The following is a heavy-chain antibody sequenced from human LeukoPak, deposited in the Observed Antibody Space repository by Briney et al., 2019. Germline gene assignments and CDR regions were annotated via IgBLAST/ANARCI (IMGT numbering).Heavy chain of an antibody. D-gene: IGHD2-15*01. V-gene: IGHV1-2*02. Sequence: ASVKVSCKASGYNFNDYYIHWVRQAPGQGLEWMGWINPDSGSTSYEQKFKGRVTMTRATSIRTAYMELSRLTSDDTAVYYCARESCSGGSCYLGAFDIWGQGTMVTVSS. CDR1: GYNFNDYY. CDR3: ARESCSGGSCYLGAFDI. J-gene: IGHJ3*02. CDR2: INPDSGST.